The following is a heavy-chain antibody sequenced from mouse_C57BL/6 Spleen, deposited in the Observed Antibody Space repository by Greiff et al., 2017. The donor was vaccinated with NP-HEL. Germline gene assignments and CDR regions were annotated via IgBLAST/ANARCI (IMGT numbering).Heavy chain of an antibody. CDR1: GYTFTSYW. Sequence: QVQLQQPGAELVRPGTSVKLSCKASGYTFTSYWMHWVKQRPGQGLEWIGVIDPSDSYTNYNQKFKGKATLTVDTSSSTAYMQLSSLTSEDSAVYYGAAYYSNSYAMDYWGQGTSVTVSS. D-gene: IGHD2-5*01. CDR3: AAYYSNSYAMDY. V-gene: IGHV1-59*01. J-gene: IGHJ4*01. CDR2: IDPSDSYT.